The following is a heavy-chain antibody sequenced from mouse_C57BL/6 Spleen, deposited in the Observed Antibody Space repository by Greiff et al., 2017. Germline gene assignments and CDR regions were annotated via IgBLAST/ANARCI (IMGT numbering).Heavy chain of an antibody. V-gene: IGHV1-15*01. CDR1: GYTFTDYE. CDR3: TRGNYGSRDYFDY. CDR2: IDPETGGT. Sequence: QVQLQQPGAELVKPGASVTLSCKASGYTFTDYEMHWVKQTPVHGLEWIGAIDPETGGTAYNQKFKGKAILTADKSSSTAYMELRSLTSEDSAVYYCTRGNYGSRDYFDYWGQGTTLTVSS. J-gene: IGHJ2*01. D-gene: IGHD1-1*01.